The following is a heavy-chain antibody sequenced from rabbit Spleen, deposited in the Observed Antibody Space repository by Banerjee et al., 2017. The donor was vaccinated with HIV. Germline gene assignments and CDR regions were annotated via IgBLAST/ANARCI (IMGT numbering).Heavy chain of an antibody. D-gene: IGHD1-1*01. V-gene: IGHV1S7*01. CDR1: GFSLSSYN. J-gene: IGHJ4*01. CDR3: ARDLVGSGLYWDL. Sequence: QLKEAGGGLVQPGGSLTLSCKASGFSLSSYNMSWVRQAPGKGLEWIGNIYTIKRGPYYATWVNGRFTISSDNAQNTVDLQMNSLTAADTATYFCARDLVGSGLYWDLWGPGTLVTVS. CDR2: IYTIKRGP.